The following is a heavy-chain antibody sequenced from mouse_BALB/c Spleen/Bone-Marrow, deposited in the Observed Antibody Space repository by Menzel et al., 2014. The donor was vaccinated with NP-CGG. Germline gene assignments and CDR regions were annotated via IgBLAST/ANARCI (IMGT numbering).Heavy chain of an antibody. D-gene: IGHD2-2*01. Sequence: LQQSGSGLVRPGASVKLSCKASGYTFTSYWMHWVKQRPGQGLEWVGNIYPGSGSTNYDEKFKSKATLTVDTSSSTAYMQLSSLTSEDSAVYYCTRSGYDVAYWGQGTLVTVSA. CDR3: TRSGYDVAY. J-gene: IGHJ3*01. CDR1: GYTFTSYW. CDR2: IYPGSGST. V-gene: IGHV1S22*01.